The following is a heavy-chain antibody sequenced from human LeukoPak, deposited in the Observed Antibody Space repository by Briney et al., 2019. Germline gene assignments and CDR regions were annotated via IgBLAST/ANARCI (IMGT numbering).Heavy chain of an antibody. Sequence: ASVKVSCKASGYTFTSYYMHWVRQAPGQGLEWMGIINPSGGSTSYAQKFQGRVTMTRDMSTSTVYMELSSLRSEDTAVYYCARANTRGGWSDYWGQGTLVTVSS. D-gene: IGHD6-19*01. CDR3: ARANTRGGWSDY. CDR2: INPSGGST. V-gene: IGHV1-46*01. CDR1: GYTFTSYY. J-gene: IGHJ4*02.